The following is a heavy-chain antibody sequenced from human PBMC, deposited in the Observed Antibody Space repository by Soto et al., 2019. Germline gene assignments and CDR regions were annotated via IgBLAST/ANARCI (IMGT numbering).Heavy chain of an antibody. D-gene: IGHD2-2*01. V-gene: IGHV1-69*01. CDR3: ARTSGGQLPRNFDY. J-gene: IGHJ4*02. Sequence: FQGRVTITADESTSTAYMELSSLRSEDTAVYYCARTSGGQLPRNFDYWGQGTLVTVSS.